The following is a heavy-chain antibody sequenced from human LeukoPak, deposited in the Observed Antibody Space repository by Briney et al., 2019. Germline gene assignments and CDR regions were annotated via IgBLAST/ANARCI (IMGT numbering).Heavy chain of an antibody. D-gene: IGHD2-2*01. Sequence: GASVKVSCKASGGTFSSYAISWVRQAPGQGPEWVGGIIPIFGTANYAQKFQGRVTITADKSTSTAYMELSSLRSEDTAVYYCASAEDLGYCSSTSCHGNYWGQGTLVTVSS. CDR2: IIPIFGTA. CDR1: GGTFSSYA. V-gene: IGHV1-69*06. CDR3: ASAEDLGYCSSTSCHGNY. J-gene: IGHJ4*02.